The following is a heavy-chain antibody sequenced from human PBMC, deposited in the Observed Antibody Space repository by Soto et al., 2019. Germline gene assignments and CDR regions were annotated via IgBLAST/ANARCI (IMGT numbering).Heavy chain of an antibody. J-gene: IGHJ4*02. D-gene: IGHD5-18*01. V-gene: IGHV3-23*01. CDR2: ISGSGGST. Sequence: PGGSLRLSCAASGFTFSSYAMNWVRQAPGKGLEWVSVISGSGGSTYYADSVKGRFTISRDNSKNTLYLQMNSLRAEDTAVYYCARHGYNYGGGYFDYWGQGTLVTVSS. CDR3: ARHGYNYGGGYFDY. CDR1: GFTFSSYA.